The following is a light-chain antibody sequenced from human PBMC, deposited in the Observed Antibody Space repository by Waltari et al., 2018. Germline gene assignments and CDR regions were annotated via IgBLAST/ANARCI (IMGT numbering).Light chain of an antibody. J-gene: IGLJ2*01. Sequence: QSVLTQPPSVSGTPGQRVSISCSGSSSNIGTRSVNWYQQGPGTAPKLLIYSTNQRPSGVPERFSGSKSGTSASLAISGLQSEDEADYYCATWDDSLNGLFGGGTKLTVL. CDR3: ATWDDSLNGL. CDR2: STN. CDR1: SSNIGTRS. V-gene: IGLV1-44*01.